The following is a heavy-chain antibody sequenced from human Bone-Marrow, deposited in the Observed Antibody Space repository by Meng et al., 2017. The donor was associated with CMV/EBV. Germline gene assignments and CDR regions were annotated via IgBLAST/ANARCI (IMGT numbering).Heavy chain of an antibody. CDR3: ARDPGYSSSADDY. CDR1: GFTFSGYW. D-gene: IGHD6-13*01. Sequence: GESLKISCAASGFTFSGYWMHWVRQAPGKGLVWVSRINSDGSSTTYADSVKGRFTISRDNAKNSLYLQMNSLRAEDTAVYYCARDPGYSSSADDYWGQGTLVTVSS. V-gene: IGHV3-74*01. CDR2: INSDGSST. J-gene: IGHJ4*02.